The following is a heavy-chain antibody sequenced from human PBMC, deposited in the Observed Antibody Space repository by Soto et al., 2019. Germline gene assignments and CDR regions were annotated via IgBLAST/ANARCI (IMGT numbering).Heavy chain of an antibody. CDR3: ARGYTDSDDQSYYFDS. CDR2: IIPIFGTP. Sequence: QVQLVQSGAEVKKPGSSVKVSCKASGGTFSTSLISWVRQAPGQGLEWMGGIIPIFGTPNYAQKFQGRVTITADESTSTVYMELNSLRSEDTAMYYWARGYTDSDDQSYYFDSWGQGTQVTVSA. CDR1: GGTFSTSL. J-gene: IGHJ4*02. V-gene: IGHV1-69*01. D-gene: IGHD1-20*01.